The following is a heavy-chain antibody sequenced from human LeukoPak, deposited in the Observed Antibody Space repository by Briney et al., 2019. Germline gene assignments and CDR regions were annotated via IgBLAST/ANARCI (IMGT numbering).Heavy chain of an antibody. Sequence: GGSLRLSCAASGFTFSDYYMSWIRQAPGKGLEWVSYISTSGSTIYYADSLKGRFTISRDNAKNPLYLQMNSLRAEDTAVYYCARAKRGYSYGYYHYFDYWGQGTLVTVSS. CDR2: ISTSGSTI. D-gene: IGHD5-18*01. CDR1: GFTFSDYY. J-gene: IGHJ4*02. CDR3: ARAKRGYSYGYYHYFDY. V-gene: IGHV3-11*01.